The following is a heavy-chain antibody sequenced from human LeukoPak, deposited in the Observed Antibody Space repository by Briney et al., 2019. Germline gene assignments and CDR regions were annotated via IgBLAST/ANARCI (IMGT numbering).Heavy chain of an antibody. J-gene: IGHJ4*02. Sequence: GGSLRLSCAASGFTFSSYEMSWVRQAPGKGLEWVSYISSSGSIIYYADSVKGRFIISRDNAKNSLYLQMNSLRAEDTAVYYCTRDRYYYDSSGHPYYFDYWGQGTLVTVSS. D-gene: IGHD3-22*01. CDR3: TRDRYYYDSSGHPYYFDY. V-gene: IGHV3-48*03. CDR1: GFTFSSYE. CDR2: ISSSGSII.